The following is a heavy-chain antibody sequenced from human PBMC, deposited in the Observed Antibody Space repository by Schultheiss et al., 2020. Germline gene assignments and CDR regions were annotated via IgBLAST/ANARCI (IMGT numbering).Heavy chain of an antibody. J-gene: IGHJ6*02. CDR1: GFTVSSNY. CDR2: IYSGGST. V-gene: IGHV3-66*01. CDR3: ARDSYGMDV. Sequence: GGSLRLSCAASGFTVSSNYMSWVRQAPGKGLEWLAIIYSGGSTYYADSVKGRFTISRDNAKNSLYLQMNSLRDEDTAVYYCARDSYGMDVWGQGTTVTVSS.